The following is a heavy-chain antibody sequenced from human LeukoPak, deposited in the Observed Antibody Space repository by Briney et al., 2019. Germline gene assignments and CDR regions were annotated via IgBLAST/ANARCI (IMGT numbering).Heavy chain of an antibody. D-gene: IGHD3-22*01. Sequence: SETLSLTCTVSGYSISSGYYWGWIRQPPGKGLEWIGEIYHSGSTNYNPSLKSRVTISVDKSKNQFSLKLSSVTAADTAVYYCAVRSVVTQDWGQGTLVTVSS. J-gene: IGHJ4*02. CDR2: IYHSGST. CDR3: AVRSVVTQD. CDR1: GYSISSGYY. V-gene: IGHV4-38-2*02.